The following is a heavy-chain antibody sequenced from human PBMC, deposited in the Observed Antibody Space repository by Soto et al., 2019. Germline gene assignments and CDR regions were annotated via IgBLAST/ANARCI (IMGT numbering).Heavy chain of an antibody. CDR3: SWGCAPRFVP. D-gene: IGHD3-3*01. CDR1: GFSFGSYS. CDR2: ISSASATI. V-gene: IGHV3-48*02. J-gene: IGHJ5*02. Sequence: PGGSLRLSCAACGFSFGSYSMNWVRQAPGKGLEWVSYISSASATIYYADSVKGRFTISRDNAKNSLFLQMNSLKDEDTAGFFFSWGCAPRFVPWGQGNLVTVSS.